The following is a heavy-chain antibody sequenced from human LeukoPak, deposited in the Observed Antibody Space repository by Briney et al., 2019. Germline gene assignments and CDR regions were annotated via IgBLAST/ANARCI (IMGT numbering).Heavy chain of an antibody. CDR2: INSNGGRT. CDR3: VKDLYYDNSGYYSGAFDY. D-gene: IGHD3-22*01. J-gene: IGHJ4*02. V-gene: IGHV3-64D*06. Sequence: GGSLRLSCSASGFTFKKYAMHWVRQAPGKGLEYGTAINSNGGRTYYADSVKGRFTISRDNSKNTLFLQMSSLRVEDTAVYYCVKDLYYDNSGYYSGAFDYWGQGTLVTVSS. CDR1: GFTFKKYA.